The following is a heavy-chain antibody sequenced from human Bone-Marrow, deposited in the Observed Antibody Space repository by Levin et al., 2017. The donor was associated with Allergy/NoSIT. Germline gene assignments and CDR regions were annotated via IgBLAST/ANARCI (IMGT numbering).Heavy chain of an antibody. CDR1: GFAFSNYG. D-gene: IGHD2-2*01. CDR3: AKDLVPYCSSLTCYLGGYGMDV. J-gene: IGHJ6*02. V-gene: IGHV3-30*18. Sequence: GESLKISCAASGFAFSNYGIHWVRQAPGKGLEWVAVMSYDGTNNYYADSVKGRFSISRDNSRYTVYLQMNSLRVGDTAVYYCAKDLVPYCSSLTCYLGGYGMDVWGQGTKVTVSS. CDR2: MSYDGTNN.